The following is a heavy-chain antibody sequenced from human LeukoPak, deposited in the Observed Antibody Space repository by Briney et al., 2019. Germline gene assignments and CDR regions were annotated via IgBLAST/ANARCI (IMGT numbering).Heavy chain of an antibody. V-gene: IGHV4-34*01. CDR2: INHSGST. D-gene: IGHD3-10*01. CDR3: ARGGDRSFDY. CDR1: GGSFSGYY. Sequence: SETLSLTCAVYGGSFSGYYWSWIRQPPGKGLEWIGEINHSGSTNYNPSLKSRVTISVDTSKNQFSLNLNYVPAADTAVYYCARGGDRSFDYWGQGTLVTGSS. J-gene: IGHJ4*02.